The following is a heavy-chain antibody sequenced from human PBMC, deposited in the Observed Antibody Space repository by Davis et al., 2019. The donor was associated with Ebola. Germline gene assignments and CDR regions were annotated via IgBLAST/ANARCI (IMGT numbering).Heavy chain of an antibody. J-gene: IGHJ6*02. CDR1: GVSFSGYY. V-gene: IGHV4-34*01. D-gene: IGHD6-25*01. Sequence: MPSETLSLTCAVYGVSFSGYYWNWIRQPPGKGLEWIGEINRSGRTNYNPSLKSRVTMSVDTSKNQFSLRVRSVTAADTAVYYCARGGGYGGYGMDVWGQGTTVTVSS. CDR2: INRSGRT. CDR3: ARGGGYGGYGMDV.